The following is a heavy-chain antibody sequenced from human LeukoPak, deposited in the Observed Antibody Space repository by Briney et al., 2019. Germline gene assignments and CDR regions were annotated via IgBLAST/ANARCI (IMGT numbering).Heavy chain of an antibody. CDR1: GFTFSSYS. CDR2: ISSSSSYI. J-gene: IGHJ4*02. D-gene: IGHD6-13*01. CDR3: ARWVRQQLVFLDY. Sequence: GGSLRLSCAASGFTFSSYSMNWVRQAPGKGLEWVSSISSSSSYIYYADSVKGRFTISRDNAKNSVYLQMNSLRGEDTALYYCARWVRQQLVFLDYWGLGTLVTVSS. V-gene: IGHV3-21*01.